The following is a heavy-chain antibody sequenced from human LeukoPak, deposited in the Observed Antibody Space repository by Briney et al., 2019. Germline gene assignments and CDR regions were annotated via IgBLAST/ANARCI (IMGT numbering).Heavy chain of an antibody. V-gene: IGHV3-74*01. J-gene: IGHJ4*02. CDR1: RFNFRSYS. Sequence: GGSLRLSCAASRFNFRSYSMHWVRQAAGKGLVWVSRIKTDGITTTYADSVKGRFTTSRDNAKNTLYLQMDSLRVEDTAVYYCIRDLNWNYGDYWGQGSLVTVSS. CDR3: IRDLNWNYGDY. CDR2: IKTDGITT. D-gene: IGHD1-7*01.